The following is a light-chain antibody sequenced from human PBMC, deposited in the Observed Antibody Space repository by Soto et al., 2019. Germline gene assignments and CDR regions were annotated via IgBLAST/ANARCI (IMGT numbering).Light chain of an antibody. J-gene: IGKJ4*01. V-gene: IGKV3-11*01. CDR3: QQRYRWPLT. CDR2: DAS. CDR1: QSINIY. Sequence: EIVLTQSPATLSLSPGESATLSCRVRQSINIYLAWYQQKLGQAPRLLIYDASIRAAGIPARFSGSGSGADFTLTISSLEPEDFGVYYCQQRYRWPLTFGGGTKVEIK.